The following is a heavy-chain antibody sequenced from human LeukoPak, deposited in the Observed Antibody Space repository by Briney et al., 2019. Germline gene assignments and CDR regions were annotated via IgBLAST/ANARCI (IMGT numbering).Heavy chain of an antibody. CDR1: GFTFSSYS. D-gene: IGHD1-1*01. J-gene: IGHJ4*02. Sequence: PGGSLRLSCAASGFTFSSYSMSWVRQAPGKGLEWVSSTSGSGGRIDYADSVKGRFTISRDNSKNTLSLQMNSLTAEDTAVYYCAKNPRLEGWIYFDSWGQGILVTVSS. CDR3: AKNPRLEGWIYFDS. V-gene: IGHV3-23*01. CDR2: TSGSGGRI.